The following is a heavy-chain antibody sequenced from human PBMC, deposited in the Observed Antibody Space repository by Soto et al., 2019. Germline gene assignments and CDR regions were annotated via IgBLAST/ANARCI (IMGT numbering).Heavy chain of an antibody. J-gene: IGHJ6*02. D-gene: IGHD2-21*02. CDR3: ARDDATYCGGDCYRYFFYGLDV. Sequence: QVQLVQSGGEVKKPGASVKVSCKTSGYTFINYGITWVRQAPGQGLEWMGWISTFNGNTNYAQKFQGRVTMTRDTSTTTAYMELRTLRSDDTAMYYCARDDATYCGGDCYRYFFYGLDVWGQGTTVTVSS. CDR2: ISTFNGNT. CDR1: GYTFINYG. V-gene: IGHV1-18*04.